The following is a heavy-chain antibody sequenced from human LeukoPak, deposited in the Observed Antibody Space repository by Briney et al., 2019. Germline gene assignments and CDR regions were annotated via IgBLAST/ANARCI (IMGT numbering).Heavy chain of an antibody. D-gene: IGHD4-23*01. J-gene: IGHJ4*02. CDR3: TRTSDYGGGSYLPDH. CDR2: IYYDGNTE. Sequence: PGGSLRLSCTASGFTLGSHDMHWVRQAPGKGLEWVAVIYYDGNTEYYADSVKGRFTISRDNSKNTLYLQMNNLRAEDTALYYCTRTSDYGGGSYLPDHWGQGTLVTVSS. V-gene: IGHV3-33*08. CDR1: GFTLGSHD.